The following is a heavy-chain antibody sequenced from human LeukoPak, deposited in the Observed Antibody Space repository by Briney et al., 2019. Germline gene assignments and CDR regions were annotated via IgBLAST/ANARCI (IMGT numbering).Heavy chain of an antibody. Sequence: ATVKVSCKASGYTFTSYAMNWVRQAPGQGLEWMGWINTNTGNPTYAQGFTGRFVFSLDTSVSTAYLQISSLRAEDTAVYYCARAYQPLGGLSFPDSWGQGTLVTVSS. V-gene: IGHV7-4-1*02. CDR3: ARAYQPLGGLSFPDS. CDR2: INTNTGNP. CDR1: GYTFTSYA. J-gene: IGHJ5*01. D-gene: IGHD3-16*02.